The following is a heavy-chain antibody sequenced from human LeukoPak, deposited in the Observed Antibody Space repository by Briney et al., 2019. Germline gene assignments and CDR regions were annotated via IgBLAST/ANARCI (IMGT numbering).Heavy chain of an antibody. CDR1: GGSISSYY. V-gene: IGHV4-59*08. CDR3: ASRIWFGELDWFDP. Sequence: PSETLSLTCTVSGGSISSYYWSWIRQVPGKGLEWIAYIYYIGSTDYNPSLKSRVTISVDTSKNQFSLKLSSVTAADTAVYYCASRIWFGELDWFDPWGQGTLVTVSS. D-gene: IGHD3-10*01. J-gene: IGHJ5*02. CDR2: IYYIGST.